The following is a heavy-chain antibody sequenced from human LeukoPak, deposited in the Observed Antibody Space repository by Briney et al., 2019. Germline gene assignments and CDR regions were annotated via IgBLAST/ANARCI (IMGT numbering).Heavy chain of an antibody. Sequence: TSETLSLTCAVYGGSFSGYYWSWIRQPPGKGLEWIGEINHSGSTNYNPSLKSRVTISVDTSKNQFSLKLSSVTAADTAVYYCARGYSYGPYYFDYWGQGTLVTVSS. D-gene: IGHD5-18*01. J-gene: IGHJ4*02. V-gene: IGHV4-34*01. CDR1: GGSFSGYY. CDR3: ARGYSYGPYYFDY. CDR2: INHSGST.